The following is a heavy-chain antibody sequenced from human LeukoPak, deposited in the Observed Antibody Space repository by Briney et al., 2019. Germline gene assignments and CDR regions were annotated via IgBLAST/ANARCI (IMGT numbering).Heavy chain of an antibody. CDR2: MNPNSGNT. CDR3: ARAVGVAAAGNYYYYMDV. Sequence: ASVKVSCKASGYTFTSYDINWVRQATGQGLEWMGWMNPNSGNTGYAQKFQGRVTITRNTSISTAYMELSSLRSEDTAVYYCARAVGVAAAGNYYYYMDVWGKGTTVTVSS. CDR1: GYTFTSYD. D-gene: IGHD6-13*01. V-gene: IGHV1-8*03. J-gene: IGHJ6*03.